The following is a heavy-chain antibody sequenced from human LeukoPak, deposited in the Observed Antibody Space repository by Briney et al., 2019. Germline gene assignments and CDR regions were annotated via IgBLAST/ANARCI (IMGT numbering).Heavy chain of an antibody. CDR3: ATSLVAEDAFDI. Sequence: KPSETLSLTCAVYGGSFSGYYWSWIRQPPGKGLEWIGEINHSGSTNYNPSLKSRVTMSVDTSKNQFSLKLSSVTAADTAVYYCATSLVAEDAFDIWGQGTMVTVSS. V-gene: IGHV4-34*01. CDR1: GGSFSGYY. CDR2: INHSGST. J-gene: IGHJ3*02. D-gene: IGHD2-15*01.